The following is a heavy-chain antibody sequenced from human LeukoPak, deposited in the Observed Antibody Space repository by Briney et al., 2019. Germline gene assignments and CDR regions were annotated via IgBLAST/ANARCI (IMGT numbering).Heavy chain of an antibody. J-gene: IGHJ6*02. CDR3: ARGLRGYSYGPRPYYGMDV. Sequence: GGSLRLSCAASGLTFSSSWIHCVRQAPGKGLVWVSRINSDGSSTSYADSVKCRFTISRDNAENTLYLQMISLRAEDTAVYYGARGLRGYSYGPRPYYGMDVWGQGTTVTVSS. D-gene: IGHD5-18*01. CDR1: GLTFSSSW. V-gene: IGHV3-74*01. CDR2: INSDGSST.